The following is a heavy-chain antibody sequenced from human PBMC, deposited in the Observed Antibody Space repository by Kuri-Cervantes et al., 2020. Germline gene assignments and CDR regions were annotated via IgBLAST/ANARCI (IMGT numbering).Heavy chain of an antibody. D-gene: IGHD3-3*01. CDR1: EITFSRYA. Sequence: GGSLRLSCAASEITFSRYAMHWVRQAPGKGLEWVALISYDGSDKYYADSVKGRFTISGDNSKNTLYLQMNSLRAEDTAVYYCAKVGFWSGYYGMDVWGQGTTVTVSS. J-gene: IGHJ6*02. CDR3: AKVGFWSGYYGMDV. V-gene: IGHV3-30-3*01. CDR2: ISYDGSDK.